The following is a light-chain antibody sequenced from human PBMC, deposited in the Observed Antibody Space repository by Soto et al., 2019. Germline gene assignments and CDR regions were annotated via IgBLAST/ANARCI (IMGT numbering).Light chain of an antibody. CDR3: QQSFEIPVT. J-gene: IGKJ2*01. CDR1: QTIRKS. V-gene: IGKV1-39*01. Sequence: DIQMTQSPSSLPASIGDRVTITCRASQTIRKSLNWYQQKAGKAPNLLISSASSLHSGVPSRFTGTGSGTYFTLTISSLQSEDFATYFCQQSFEIPVTFGQGTKLEI. CDR2: SAS.